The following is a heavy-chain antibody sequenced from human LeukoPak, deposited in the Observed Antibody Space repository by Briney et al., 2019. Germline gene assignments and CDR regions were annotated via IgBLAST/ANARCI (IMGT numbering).Heavy chain of an antibody. CDR1: GLTFNKAW. V-gene: IGHV3-30*18. CDR2: ISYDGSNK. Sequence: GGSLRLSCAASGLTFNKAWMGWVRQAPGKGLEWVAVISYDGSNKYYADSVKGRFTISRDNSKNTLYLQMNSLRAEDTAVYYCAKDLPFDIWGQGTMVTVSS. J-gene: IGHJ3*02. CDR3: AKDLPFDI.